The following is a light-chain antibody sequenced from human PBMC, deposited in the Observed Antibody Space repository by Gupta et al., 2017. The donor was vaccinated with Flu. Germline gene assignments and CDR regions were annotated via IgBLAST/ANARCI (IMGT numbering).Light chain of an antibody. J-gene: IGLJ1*01. CDR3: CAYAGRYTYV. V-gene: IGLV2-11*01. CDR1: SSDVGGYNY. Sequence: QSALTQLRSVSGSPGQSVTISCTGTSSDVGGYNYVSWYQQHPGRAPQLMIYDVNKRPSGVPDRFSGSRSGNTASLTISGLQAEDEADYYCCAYAGRYTYVFGTGTKVNVL. CDR2: DVN.